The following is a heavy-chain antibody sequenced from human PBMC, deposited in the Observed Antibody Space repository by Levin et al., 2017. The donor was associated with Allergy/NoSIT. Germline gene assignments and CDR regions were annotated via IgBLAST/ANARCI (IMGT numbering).Heavy chain of an antibody. Sequence: GESLKISCAASGFTFSRYAMNWVRQAPGKGLEWVAYISSTISRIYYADSVKGRFTISRDNAKNSLYLHMNSLRADDTAVYYCVRDAGTNWDLDYWGQGTLVTVPS. CDR1: GFTFSRYA. CDR2: ISSTISRI. D-gene: IGHD1-1*01. V-gene: IGHV3-48*01. J-gene: IGHJ4*02. CDR3: VRDAGTNWDLDY.